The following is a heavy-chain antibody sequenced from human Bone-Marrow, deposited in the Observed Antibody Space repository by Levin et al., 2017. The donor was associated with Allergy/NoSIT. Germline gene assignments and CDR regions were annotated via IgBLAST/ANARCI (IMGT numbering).Heavy chain of an antibody. V-gene: IGHV4-61*01. CDR1: GGSVSSGSYY. J-gene: IGHJ6*02. CDR2: TFYSGIT. D-gene: IGHD1-26*01. Sequence: NPSETLSLTCTVSGGSVSSGSYYWTWIRQPPGKGLEWIGYTFYSGITKYNPSLKSRVTISIDTSKKQFSLKLISVTAADTAVYYCARDQVGGATTLLYYGMDVWGQGTTVTVSS. CDR3: ARDQVGGATTLLYYGMDV.